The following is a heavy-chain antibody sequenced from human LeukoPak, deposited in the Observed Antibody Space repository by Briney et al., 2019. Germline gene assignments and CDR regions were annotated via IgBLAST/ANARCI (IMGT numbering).Heavy chain of an antibody. Sequence: GASVKVSCKASGYTFTDYYMHWVRQAPGQGLEWMGWINSPGGCTNYAQKFQGRVTMTRDTSISTAYMELSRLRSDDTAVYYCARASYYYDSSGYPGHYFDYWGQGTLVTVSS. J-gene: IGHJ4*02. V-gene: IGHV1-2*02. CDR3: ARASYYYDSSGYPGHYFDY. CDR2: INSPGGCT. D-gene: IGHD3-22*01. CDR1: GYTFTDYY.